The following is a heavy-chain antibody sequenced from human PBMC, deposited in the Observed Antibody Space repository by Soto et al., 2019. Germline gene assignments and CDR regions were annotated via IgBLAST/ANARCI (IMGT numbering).Heavy chain of an antibody. Sequence: QVQLQESGPGLVEPSQTLSLTCTVSGGSISSGDYYWSWIRQPPGKGLEWIGHIYNSGSTYSNPSLKSRVTISVDTSKNQFSLKLSSVTAADTAVYYCARGPDGDKVDYWGQGTLVTVSP. CDR1: GGSISSGDYY. CDR2: IYNSGST. V-gene: IGHV4-30-4*01. CDR3: ARGPDGDKVDY. J-gene: IGHJ4*02. D-gene: IGHD7-27*01.